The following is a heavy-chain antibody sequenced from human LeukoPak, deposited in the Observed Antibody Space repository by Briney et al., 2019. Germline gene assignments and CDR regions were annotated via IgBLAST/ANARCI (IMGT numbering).Heavy chain of an antibody. J-gene: IGHJ6*03. CDR1: GGSISSYY. D-gene: IGHD2-15*01. Sequence: SETLSLTCAVSGGSISSYYWSWIRQPPREGLGWIGYIYYSGSTNYNPSLKSRVTISVDTSKNQFSLKLSSVTAADTAVYYCAREGRCSGGSCYSYYYYMDVWGKGTTVTVSS. CDR3: AREGRCSGGSCYSYYYYMDV. V-gene: IGHV4-59*01. CDR2: IYYSGST.